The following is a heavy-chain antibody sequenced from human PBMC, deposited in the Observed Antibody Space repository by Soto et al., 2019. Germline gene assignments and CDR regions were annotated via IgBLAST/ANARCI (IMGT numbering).Heavy chain of an antibody. V-gene: IGHV4-59*01. CDR1: GGSISSYY. Sequence: QVQLQESGPGLVKPSETLSLTCTVSGGSISSYYWSWIRQPPGKGLEWIGYTYYSGSTNYNPSLKSRVTISVDTSNNQFSLKLTSVPAADTAVYYCAREVYYYYGMDVWGQGTTVTVSS. CDR3: AREVYYYYGMDV. J-gene: IGHJ6*02. CDR2: TYYSGST.